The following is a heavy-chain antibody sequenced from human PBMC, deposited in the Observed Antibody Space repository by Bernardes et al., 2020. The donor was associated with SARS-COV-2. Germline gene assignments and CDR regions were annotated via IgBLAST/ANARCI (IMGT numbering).Heavy chain of an antibody. D-gene: IGHD2-21*01. CDR2: IKQDGSEK. CDR3: AVRISGCVY. Sequence: GGSLRLSCAASGFTFSSYWMSWVRQAPGKGLEWVANIKQDGSEKYYVDSVKGRFTISRDNSKNTFNLQVNNLRAEDTGVYYCAVRISGCVYWGKGTLLTVSS. V-gene: IGHV3-7*01. CDR1: GFTFSSYW. J-gene: IGHJ4*02.